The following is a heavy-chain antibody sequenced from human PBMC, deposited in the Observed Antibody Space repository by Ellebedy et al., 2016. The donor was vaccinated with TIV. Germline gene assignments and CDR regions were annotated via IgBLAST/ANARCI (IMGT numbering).Heavy chain of an antibody. Sequence: SQTLSLTCAISWDSVSSNRATWNWIRQSPSRGLEWLGRTYYRSKWYHEYVVSVKSRITIHPDTSMNQFSLQLNSVTPEDTAVYYCARGVWQWLVPLYYFDSWGQGTLVTVSS. V-gene: IGHV6-1*01. CDR2: TYYRSKWYH. CDR3: ARGVWQWLVPLYYFDS. D-gene: IGHD6-19*01. CDR1: WDSVSSNRAT. J-gene: IGHJ4*02.